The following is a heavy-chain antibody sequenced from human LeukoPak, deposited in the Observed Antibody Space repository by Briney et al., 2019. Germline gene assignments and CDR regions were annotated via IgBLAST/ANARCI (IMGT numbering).Heavy chain of an antibody. CDR3: ASDGGPLTGAWYYFDY. CDR2: INPSGGST. D-gene: IGHD7-27*01. CDR1: GYTFTSYY. V-gene: IGHV1-46*01. J-gene: IGHJ4*02. Sequence: GASVKVYCKASGYTFTSYYMHWVRQAPGQGLEWMGIINPSGGSTSYAQKFQGRVTMTRDTSTSTVYMELSSLRSEDTAVCYCASDGGPLTGAWYYFDYWGQGTLVTVSS.